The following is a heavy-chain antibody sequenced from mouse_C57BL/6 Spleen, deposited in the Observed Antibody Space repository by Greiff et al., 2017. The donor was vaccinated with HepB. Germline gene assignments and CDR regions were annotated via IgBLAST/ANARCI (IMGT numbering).Heavy chain of an antibody. V-gene: IGHV1-42*01. CDR3: AVYDYDVAY. D-gene: IGHD2-4*01. CDR2: INPSTGGT. CDR1: GYSFTGYY. J-gene: IGHJ3*01. Sequence: DVQLQESGPELVKPGASVKISCKASGYSFTGYYMNWVKQSPEKSLEWIGEINPSTGGTTYNQKFKAKATLTVDKSSSTAYMQLKSLTSEDSAVYYCAVYDYDVAYWGQGTLVTVSA.